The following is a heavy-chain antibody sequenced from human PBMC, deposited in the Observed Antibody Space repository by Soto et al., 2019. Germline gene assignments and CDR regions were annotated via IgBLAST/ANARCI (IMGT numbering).Heavy chain of an antibody. Sequence: PGWSLRLSCGDCVFTFSDYGMHWVRQAPGKWLEWVAGIAYDGSNKXXADSAEGRXTMSRDNAKSTXYLQMXSLGAEDTGIYYCAKDTYYYVSSGYYVFDYWGQG. D-gene: IGHD3-22*01. CDR3: AKDTYYYVSSGYYVFDY. V-gene: IGHV3-30*18. CDR2: IAYDGSNK. CDR1: VFTFSDYG. J-gene: IGHJ4*02.